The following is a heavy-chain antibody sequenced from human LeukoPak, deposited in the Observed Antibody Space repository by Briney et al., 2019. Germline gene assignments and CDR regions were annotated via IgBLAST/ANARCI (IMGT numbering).Heavy chain of an antibody. CDR1: GGSISSYY. V-gene: IGHV4-59*01. Sequence: TSETLSLTCTVSGGSISSYYWSWIRRPPGKGLEWIGYIYYSGSTNYNPSLKSRVTISVDTSKNQFSLKLSSVTAADTAVYYCARDRYSGSYYADWYFDLWGRGTLVTVSS. CDR3: ARDRYSGSYYADWYFDL. J-gene: IGHJ2*01. CDR2: IYYSGST. D-gene: IGHD1-26*01.